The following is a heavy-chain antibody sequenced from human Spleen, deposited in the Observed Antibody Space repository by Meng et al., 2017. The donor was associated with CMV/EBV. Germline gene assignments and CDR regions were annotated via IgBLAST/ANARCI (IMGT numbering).Heavy chain of an antibody. CDR3: AREGGGGYGDRPWYFDL. Sequence: GTFISYAIRGVRQAPGQGLEWMGGIIPILGIATYAQKFQGRVTITADKSTSTAYMELSSLGSEDTAVYYCAREGGGGYGDRPWYFDLWGRGTLVTVSS. D-gene: IGHD4-17*01. CDR1: GTFISYA. CDR2: IIPILGIA. J-gene: IGHJ2*01. V-gene: IGHV1-69*10.